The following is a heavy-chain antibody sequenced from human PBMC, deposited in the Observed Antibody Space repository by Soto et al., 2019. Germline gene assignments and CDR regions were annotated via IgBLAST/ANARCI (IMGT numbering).Heavy chain of an antibody. Sequence: SETLSLTCTVSGGSISSSSYYWGWIRQPPGKGLEWIGSIYYSGSTYYNPSLKSRVTISVDTSKNQFSLKLSSVTAADTAVYYCARLIYGDYPRTTEVFDIWGKGTMVTVS. V-gene: IGHV4-39*01. D-gene: IGHD4-17*01. J-gene: IGHJ3*02. CDR3: ARLIYGDYPRTTEVFDI. CDR1: GGSISSSSYY. CDR2: IYYSGST.